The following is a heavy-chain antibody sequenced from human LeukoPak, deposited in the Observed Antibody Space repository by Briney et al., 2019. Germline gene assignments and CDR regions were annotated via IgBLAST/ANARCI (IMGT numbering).Heavy chain of an antibody. Sequence: ASVKVSCKASGYTFTSYDINWVRQATGQGLEWMGWMNPNSCNTGYAQKFQGRVTMTRNTSISTAYMELSSLRSEDTAVYYCAREVPGREWWRQINWYDPWGQGTLVTVSS. V-gene: IGHV1-8*01. CDR1: GYTFTSYD. D-gene: IGHD2-15*01. J-gene: IGHJ5*02. CDR2: MNPNSCNT. CDR3: AREVPGREWWRQINWYDP.